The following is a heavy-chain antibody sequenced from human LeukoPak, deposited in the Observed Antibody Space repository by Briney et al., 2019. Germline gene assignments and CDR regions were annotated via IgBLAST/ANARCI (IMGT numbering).Heavy chain of an antibody. D-gene: IGHD3-22*01. J-gene: IGHJ4*02. V-gene: IGHV3-11*01. CDR2: ISSSGSTI. Sequence: KSGGSLRLSCAASGFTFSDYYMSWLRQAAGKGLEWVSYISSSGSTIYYADSVKGRFTISRDHAKNSLDLQMNSLRAEDTAVYYCATGEDSSGYSFDYWGQGTLVTVSS. CDR1: GFTFSDYY. CDR3: ATGEDSSGYSFDY.